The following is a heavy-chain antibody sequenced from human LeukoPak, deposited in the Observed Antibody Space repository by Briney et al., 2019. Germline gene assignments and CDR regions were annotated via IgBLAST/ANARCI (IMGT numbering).Heavy chain of an antibody. D-gene: IGHD2-8*02. Sequence: GGSLRLSCAASGFTFSSYGMHWVRQAPGKGLEWVAVISYDGSNKYYADSAKGRFTISRDNSKNTLYLQMNSLRAEDTAVYYCAKSTDWFDPWGQGTLVTVSS. J-gene: IGHJ5*02. V-gene: IGHV3-30*18. CDR3: AKSTDWFDP. CDR2: ISYDGSNK. CDR1: GFTFSSYG.